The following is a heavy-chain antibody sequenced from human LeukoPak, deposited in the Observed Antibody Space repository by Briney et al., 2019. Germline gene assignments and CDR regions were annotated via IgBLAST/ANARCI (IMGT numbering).Heavy chain of an antibody. CDR1: GYTFTSYY. CDR3: AGGVPAAIPYYYYGMDV. Sequence: GASVKVSCKASGYTFTSYYMHWVRQAPGQGLEWMGIINPSGGSTSYAQKFQGGVTMTRDTSTSTVYMELSSLRSEDTAVYYCAGGVPAAIPYYYYGMDVWGQGTTVTVSS. V-gene: IGHV1-46*01. J-gene: IGHJ6*02. D-gene: IGHD2-2*01. CDR2: INPSGGST.